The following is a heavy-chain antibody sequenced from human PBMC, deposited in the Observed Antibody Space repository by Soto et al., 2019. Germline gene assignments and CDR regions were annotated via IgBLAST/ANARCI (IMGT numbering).Heavy chain of an antibody. CDR2: VYNSGST. J-gene: IGHJ5*02. CDR1: GGSISNHY. D-gene: IGHD2-2*01. CDR3: AKRTISDSTSGPYNWLDP. Sequence: PSETLSLTCTVSGGSISNHYWSWLRQPPGRGLEWIGCVYNSGSTIYNPSLESRVTISVDTSKNQFSLSLSSVTAADTAVYYCAKRTISDSTSGPYNWLDPWGQGALVTVSS. V-gene: IGHV4-59*08.